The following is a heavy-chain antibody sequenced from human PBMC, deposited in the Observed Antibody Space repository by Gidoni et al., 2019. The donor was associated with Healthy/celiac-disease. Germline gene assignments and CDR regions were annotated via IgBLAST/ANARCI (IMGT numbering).Heavy chain of an antibody. CDR3: ATDPLDP. V-gene: IGHV3-21*01. Sequence: VESGGGLVKAGWSLRPSCAASGLTFSSYSMNWVRQAPGKGLEWVSSISSSSSSIYYADSVKGRFTISRDNAKTSLYLQMNSLRAEDTAVYYCATDPLDPWGQGTLVIVSS. CDR2: ISSSSSSI. J-gene: IGHJ5*02. CDR1: GLTFSSYS.